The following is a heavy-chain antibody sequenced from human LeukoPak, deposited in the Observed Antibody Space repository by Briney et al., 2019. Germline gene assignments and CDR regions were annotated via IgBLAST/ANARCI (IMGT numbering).Heavy chain of an antibody. V-gene: IGHV4-38-2*02. J-gene: IGHJ1*01. CDR1: GYSISSGYY. D-gene: IGHD4-11*01. Sequence: SETLSLTCAVSGYSISSGYYWGWIRQPPGKGLEWIGNIFHGESSYLNPSLKSRITISVDTSKNRFSLKLGSVTAADTAVYYCARESAYSNYVRSGGFQYWGQGTLVTVSS. CDR2: IFHGESS. CDR3: ARESAYSNYVRSGGFQY.